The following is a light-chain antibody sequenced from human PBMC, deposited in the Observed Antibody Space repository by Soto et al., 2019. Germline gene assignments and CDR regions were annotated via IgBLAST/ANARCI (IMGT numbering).Light chain of an antibody. V-gene: IGLV1-40*01. Sequence: QLVLTQPPSVSGAPGQRVTISCTGSSSNIGAGYDVHWYQQLPGTAPKLLIYDNSNRPSRVPDRFSGSKSETSASLAIAGLQAEDEADYYCQSYDTRLTGWVFGGGTKLTVL. CDR3: QSYDTRLTGWV. CDR1: SSNIGAGYD. J-gene: IGLJ3*02. CDR2: DNS.